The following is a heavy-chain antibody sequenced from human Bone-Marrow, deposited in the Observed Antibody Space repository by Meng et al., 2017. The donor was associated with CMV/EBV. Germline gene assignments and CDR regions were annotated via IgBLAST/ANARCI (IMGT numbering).Heavy chain of an antibody. V-gene: IGHV2-5*01. CDR3: AYRRESFDYHGLDV. J-gene: IGHJ6*02. Sequence: SGPMLVKPTQTLTLTCTFSGISLSSFGVGVVWMRQPPGKALEWLAVTYWNGDKRYSPSLQSRLAISKDTSKNQEVLTMTNMDPVDTATYYCAYRRESFDYHGLDVWGQGTTVTVSS. CDR2: TYWNGDK. CDR1: GISLSSFGVG. D-gene: IGHD3-16*01.